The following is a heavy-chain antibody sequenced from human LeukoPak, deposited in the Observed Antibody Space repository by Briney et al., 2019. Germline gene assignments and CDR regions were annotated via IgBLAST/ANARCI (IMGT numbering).Heavy chain of an antibody. CDR3: AKDYYCRSWSPIFDY. CDR1: GFTFSSYG. V-gene: IGHV3-30*18. D-gene: IGHD6-13*01. J-gene: IGHJ4*02. Sequence: GGSLRLSCAASGFTFSSYGMHWVRQAPGKGLEWVAVISYDGSNKYYADSVKGRFTISRDNSKNTLYLQMNSLRAEDTAVYYCAKDYYCRSWSPIFDYWGQGTLVTVSS. CDR2: ISYDGSNK.